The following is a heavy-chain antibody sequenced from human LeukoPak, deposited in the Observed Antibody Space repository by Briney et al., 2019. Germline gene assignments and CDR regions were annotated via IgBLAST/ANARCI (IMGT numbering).Heavy chain of an antibody. CDR3: AKRGIAVAGFDY. V-gene: IGHV3-23*01. J-gene: IGHJ4*02. Sequence: AGGSLRLSCAASGFPFSSYALNWVRQAPGKGLEWVSGLSGSGDTTYYADSVRGRFTISRDNSKNTVYLQMNSLRDDDTAVYYCAKRGIAVAGFDYWGQGTLVTVSS. D-gene: IGHD6-19*01. CDR1: GFPFSSYA. CDR2: LSGSGDTT.